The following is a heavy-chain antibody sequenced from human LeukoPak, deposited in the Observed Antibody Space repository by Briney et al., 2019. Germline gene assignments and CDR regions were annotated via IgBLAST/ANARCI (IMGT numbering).Heavy chain of an antibody. CDR2: ISAYNGNT. V-gene: IGHV1-18*01. Sequence: ASVKVSCKASGGTFSSYAISWVRQAPGQGLEWMGWISAYNGNTNYAQKLQGRVTMTTDTSTSTAYMELRSLRSDDTAVYYCARDPFDILDYWGQGTLVTVSS. CDR3: ARDPFDILDY. CDR1: GGTFSSYA. D-gene: IGHD3-9*01. J-gene: IGHJ4*02.